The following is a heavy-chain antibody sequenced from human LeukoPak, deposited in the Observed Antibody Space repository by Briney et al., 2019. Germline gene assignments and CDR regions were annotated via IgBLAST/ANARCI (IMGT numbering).Heavy chain of an antibody. CDR3: ARDLTFSSGWNY. CDR1: GFTFSSYE. CDR2: ISSSGSTI. V-gene: IGHV3-48*03. D-gene: IGHD6-19*01. J-gene: IGHJ4*02. Sequence: PGGSLRLSXAASGFTFSSYEMNWVRQAPGKGLEWVSYISSSGSTIYYADSVKGRFTISRDNAKNSLYLQMNSLRAEDTAVYYCARDLTFSSGWNYWGQGTLVTVSS.